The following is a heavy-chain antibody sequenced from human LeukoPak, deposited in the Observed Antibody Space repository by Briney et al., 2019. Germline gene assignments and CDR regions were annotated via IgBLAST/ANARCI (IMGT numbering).Heavy chain of an antibody. CDR1: GGSISSYY. CDR2: VFYSGDT. Sequence: SETLSLTCTVSGGSISSYYWSWIRQPPGEGLEWIAYVFYSGDTTYNPSLKSRVTISIDTSRNQFSLKLNSVTPADTAVYYCARTTTSFDDWGQGTLVTVSS. D-gene: IGHD1-26*01. J-gene: IGHJ4*02. V-gene: IGHV4-59*01. CDR3: ARTTTSFDD.